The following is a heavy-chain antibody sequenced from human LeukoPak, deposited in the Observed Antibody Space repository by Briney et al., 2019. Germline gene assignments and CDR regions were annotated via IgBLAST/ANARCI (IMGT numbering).Heavy chain of an antibody. CDR1: GGSIGSSSYY. CDR3: ASLAAGDWFDP. CDR2: IYYSGST. D-gene: IGHD6-13*01. V-gene: IGHV4-39*02. J-gene: IGHJ5*02. Sequence: PSETLSLTWTVAGGSIGSSSYYWDGIRQPPVRGLDWIGLIYYSGSTYYNPSPKSRLTISVDTSKNHFSLKLSSVTAADTAVYYCASLAAGDWFDPWGQGTLVTVSS.